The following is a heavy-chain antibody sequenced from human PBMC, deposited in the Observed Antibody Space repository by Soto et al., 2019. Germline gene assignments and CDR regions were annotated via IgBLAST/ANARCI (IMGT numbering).Heavy chain of an antibody. CDR2: ISGSGGST. D-gene: IGHD6-19*01. CDR1: GFTFSSYA. CDR3: AKGHSSGWYRYYFDY. V-gene: IGHV3-23*01. Sequence: GGSLRLSCAASGFTFSSYAMSWVRQAPGKGLEWVSAISGSGGSTYYADSVKGRFTISRDNSKNTLYLQMNSLRAEDTAVYYCAKGHSSGWYRYYFDYWGQGTLVTVSS. J-gene: IGHJ4*02.